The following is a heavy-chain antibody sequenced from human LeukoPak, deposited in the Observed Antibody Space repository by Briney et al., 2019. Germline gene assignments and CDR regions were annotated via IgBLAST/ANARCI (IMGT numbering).Heavy chain of an antibody. CDR1: GFTFDDYG. Sequence: GGSLRLSCAASGFTFDDYGMSWVRQAPGKGLEWVSVISGSGGNTYYADSVKGRFTISRDNAKNSLYLQMNSLRAEDTAVYYCARDGLVGSLDYYYYMDVWGKGTTVTVSS. CDR3: ARDGLVGSLDYYYYMDV. D-gene: IGHD2-15*01. J-gene: IGHJ6*03. V-gene: IGHV3-20*04. CDR2: ISGSGGNT.